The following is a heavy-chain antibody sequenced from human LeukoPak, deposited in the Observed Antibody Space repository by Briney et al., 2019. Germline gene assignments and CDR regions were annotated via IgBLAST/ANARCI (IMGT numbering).Heavy chain of an antibody. Sequence: SETLPLTCAVSGYSTSSGYYWGWIRQPPGKGLEWIGSIYHSGSTYYNPSLKSRVTISVDTSKNQFSLKLSSVTAADTAVYYCATPGVYCSSTSCYKGGRDYWGQGTLVTVSS. V-gene: IGHV4-38-2*01. CDR1: GYSTSSGYY. CDR3: ATPGVYCSSTSCYKGGRDY. D-gene: IGHD2-2*02. CDR2: IYHSGST. J-gene: IGHJ4*02.